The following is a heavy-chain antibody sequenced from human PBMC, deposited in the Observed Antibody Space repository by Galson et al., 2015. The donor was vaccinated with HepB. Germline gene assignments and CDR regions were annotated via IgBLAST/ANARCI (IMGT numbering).Heavy chain of an antibody. J-gene: IGHJ4*02. Sequence: SLRLSCAGSGFTFSRYYMGWVRQAPGKGLEWVADIKEDGSLKYYSDSVKGRFTISRDNAKNLLFLQMNSLRAEDTALYYCARDPDTDMVNFDYWGQGTLVTVSS. D-gene: IGHD5-18*01. CDR3: ARDPDTDMVNFDY. CDR2: IKEDGSLK. V-gene: IGHV3-7*03. CDR1: GFTFSRYY.